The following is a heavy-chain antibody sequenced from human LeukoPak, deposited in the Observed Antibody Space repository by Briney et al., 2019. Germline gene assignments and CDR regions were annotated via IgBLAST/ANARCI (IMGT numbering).Heavy chain of an antibody. CDR2: IKQDGSEK. Sequence: GGSLRLSCAASGFTFRNYWMTWVRQTPGKGLEWVANIKQDGSEKDFWDSVKGRFTISRDNAKNSVYLQMNSLRVEDTGVYYCTRDTGGIGSYPDYWSQGTLVTVSS. J-gene: IGHJ4*02. D-gene: IGHD1-26*01. CDR1: GFTFRNYW. V-gene: IGHV3-7*01. CDR3: TRDTGGIGSYPDY.